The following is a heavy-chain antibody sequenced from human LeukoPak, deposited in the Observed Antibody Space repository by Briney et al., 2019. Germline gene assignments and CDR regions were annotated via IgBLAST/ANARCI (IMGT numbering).Heavy chain of an antibody. CDR3: ARHRGTIPLDY. Sequence: GESLKISCKASGYSFSSYWIGWVRQMPGKGLEWMEIIYPGDSDTGYSPSFQGQVTISADKSISTAYLQWSSLKASDTAIYYCARHRGTIPLDYWGQGTLVTVSS. D-gene: IGHD3-3*01. CDR2: IYPGDSDT. J-gene: IGHJ4*02. V-gene: IGHV5-51*01. CDR1: GYSFSSYW.